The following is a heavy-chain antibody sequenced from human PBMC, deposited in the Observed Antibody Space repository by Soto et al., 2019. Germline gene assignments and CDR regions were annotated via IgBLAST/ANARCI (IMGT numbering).Heavy chain of an antibody. J-gene: IGHJ3*02. D-gene: IGHD2-2*02. Sequence: ASVKVSCKASGFTFTSSAVQWVRQARGQRLEWIGWIVVGSGNTNYAQKFQERVTITRDMSTSTAYMELRSLRSEDTAVYYCAAPTGYCSSTSCYRAFDIWGQGTMVTVSS. CDR2: IVVGSGNT. CDR1: GFTFTSSA. V-gene: IGHV1-58*01. CDR3: AAPTGYCSSTSCYRAFDI.